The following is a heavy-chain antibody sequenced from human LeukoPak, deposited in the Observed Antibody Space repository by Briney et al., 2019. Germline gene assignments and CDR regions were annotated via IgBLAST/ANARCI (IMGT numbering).Heavy chain of an antibody. CDR2: ISGSGGTT. CDR1: GFTFSSYA. J-gene: IGHJ4*02. V-gene: IGHV3-23*01. D-gene: IGHD3-22*01. Sequence: GGSLRLSCAASGFTFSSYAMSWVRQAPGKGLEWVSVISGSGGTTFYTDSVKGRFTVSRDNSKNTLYLQMNSLRAEDTAVYYCAKDRLGYYDSSGYYLMWGVWFDYWGQGTLVTVSS. CDR3: AKDRLGYYDSSGYYLMWGVWFDY.